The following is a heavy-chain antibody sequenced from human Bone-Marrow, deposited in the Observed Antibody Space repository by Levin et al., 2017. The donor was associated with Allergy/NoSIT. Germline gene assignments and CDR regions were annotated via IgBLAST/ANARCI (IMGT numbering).Heavy chain of an antibody. CDR2: ISGSGGAT. V-gene: IGHV3-23*01. Sequence: GGSLRLSCAASGFTFSNFGMSWLRQAPGKALEWVSGISGSGGATYYGASVEGRFSTSRDRSMLYLQMNSLRADDTAVYYCAKGGVDSYERSGYSVRYFFDTWGQGTLVSVSS. CDR1: GFTFSNFG. CDR3: AKGGVDSYERSGYSVRYFFDT. D-gene: IGHD3-22*01. J-gene: IGHJ4*02.